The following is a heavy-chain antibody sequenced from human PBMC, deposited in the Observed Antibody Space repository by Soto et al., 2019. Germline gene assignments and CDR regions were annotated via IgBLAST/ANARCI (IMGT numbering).Heavy chain of an antibody. CDR1: GFTFSNYA. V-gene: IGHV3-30*04. CDR3: ARSRGYTYDFDY. CDR2: ISFDGKNQ. J-gene: IGHJ4*02. Sequence: PGGSLRLSCAASGFTFSNYAIHWVRQAPGKGLEWVAFISFDGKNQYYADSVKGRFTISRDNSKNTVFLQVNSLRIGDTAFYYCARSRGYTYDFDYWGQGTLVTVSS. D-gene: IGHD5-18*01.